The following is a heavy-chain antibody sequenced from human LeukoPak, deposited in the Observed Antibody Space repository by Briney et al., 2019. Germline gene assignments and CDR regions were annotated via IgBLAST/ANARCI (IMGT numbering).Heavy chain of an antibody. CDR2: IYHSGST. V-gene: IGHV4-59*12. Sequence: ASETLSLTCTVSGGSISSYSWSWIRQPPGKGLEWIGYIYHSGSTYYNPSLKSRVTISVDTSKNQFSLKLSSVTAADTAVYYCTGDSSGYNWFDPWGQGTLVTVSS. CDR3: TGDSSGYNWFDP. J-gene: IGHJ5*02. D-gene: IGHD3-22*01. CDR1: GGSISSYS.